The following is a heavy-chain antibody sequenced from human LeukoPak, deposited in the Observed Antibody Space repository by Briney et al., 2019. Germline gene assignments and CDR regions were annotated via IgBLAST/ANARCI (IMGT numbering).Heavy chain of an antibody. CDR1: GFTFSSCA. V-gene: IGHV3-23*01. D-gene: IGHD1-26*01. J-gene: IGHJ4*02. CDR3: AKKWGVGTTTLDYFDY. CDR2: ISGSAGST. Sequence: PGGSLRLSCAASGFTFSSCAMSWVRQAPGKGLEWVSGISGSAGSTYYADSVKGRFTISRDNSKNTLYLQMNSLTDDDTAVYYCAKKWGVGTTTLDYFDYWGQGTLVTVSS.